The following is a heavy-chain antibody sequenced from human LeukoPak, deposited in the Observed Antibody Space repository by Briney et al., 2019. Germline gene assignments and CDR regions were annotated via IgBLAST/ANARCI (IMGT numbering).Heavy chain of an antibody. Sequence: GGSLRLSCAASGFTFSSYALSWVRQAPGKGLEWVSAISGSGGSTYYYADSVKGRSTISRDNSKNTLYLQMNSLRDEDTAVYYCARQETYYYGSGRFSFYYGMDVWGQGTTVTVSS. D-gene: IGHD3-10*01. CDR1: GFTFSSYA. V-gene: IGHV3-23*01. J-gene: IGHJ6*02. CDR2: ISGSGGST. CDR3: ARQETYYYGSGRFSFYYGMDV.